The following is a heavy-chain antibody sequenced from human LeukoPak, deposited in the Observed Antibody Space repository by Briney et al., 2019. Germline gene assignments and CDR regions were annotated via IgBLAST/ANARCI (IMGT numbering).Heavy chain of an antibody. V-gene: IGHV3-11*05. D-gene: IGHD6-13*01. J-gene: IGHJ4*02. CDR1: GFTFSDYY. CDR3: ARERAAAAHFDY. CDR2: ISVSGSYT. Sequence: GGSLRLSCAASGFTFSDYYMSWIRQAPGKGLEWISYISVSGSYTNYADSVKGRFTISRDNAKNSLYLQMISLRAEDTAVYYCARERAAAAHFDYWGQGTLVTVSS.